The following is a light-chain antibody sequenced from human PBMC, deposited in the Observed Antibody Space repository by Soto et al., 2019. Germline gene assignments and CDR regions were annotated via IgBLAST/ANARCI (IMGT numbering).Light chain of an antibody. CDR1: SSDVGGYNS. V-gene: IGLV2-14*03. CDR2: DVG. J-gene: IGLJ1*01. Sequence: QSVLTQPASVSGSPGESITISCTGTSSDVGGYNSVSWYQHHPGKAPKPIPYDVGDRPSGVSYRFSGSKSGNTASLTISGLQAADEADYFCSSFTSSMTNVFGSGTKVTVL. CDR3: SSFTSSMTNV.